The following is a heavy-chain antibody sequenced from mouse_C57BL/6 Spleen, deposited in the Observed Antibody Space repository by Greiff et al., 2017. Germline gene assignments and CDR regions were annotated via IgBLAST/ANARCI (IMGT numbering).Heavy chain of an antibody. Sequence: EVKLMESGGDLVKPGGSLKLSCAASGFTFSSYGMSWVRQTPDKRLEWVATISSGGSYTYYPDSVKGRFTISRDNAKNTLYLQMSSLKSEDTAMYYCARGNWDYFDYWGQGTTLTVSS. CDR3: ARGNWDYFDY. V-gene: IGHV5-6*01. CDR2: ISSGGSYT. CDR1: GFTFSSYG. D-gene: IGHD4-1*01. J-gene: IGHJ2*01.